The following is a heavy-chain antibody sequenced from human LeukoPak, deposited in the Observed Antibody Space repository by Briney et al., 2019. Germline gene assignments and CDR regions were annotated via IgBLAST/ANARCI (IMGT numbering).Heavy chain of an antibody. CDR2: ITHTGST. J-gene: IGHJ4*02. Sequence: SETLSLTCSVYGGSFSGYYWSWIRQPPGKGLEWIGEITHTGSTNYNPSLMSRVAISVDMSKNQFSLKLTSVTAADTAVYYCARPGYSGFDIDYWGQGTLVTVSS. D-gene: IGHD5-12*01. CDR1: GGSFSGYY. V-gene: IGHV4-34*01. CDR3: ARPGYSGFDIDY.